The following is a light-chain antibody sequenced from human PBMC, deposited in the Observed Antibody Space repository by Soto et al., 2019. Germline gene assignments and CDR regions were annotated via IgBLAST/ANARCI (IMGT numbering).Light chain of an antibody. CDR2: LGY. CDR1: QSLLHSNGDTY. V-gene: IGKV2-28*01. J-gene: IGKJ3*01. Sequence: DIVLTQSPLSLPVTPGEPASISCRSSQSLLHSNGDTYLDWYLQKPGQSPQLLVYLGYNRAFGVPDRFSGTGSGADFTLKIRRVEAEDVGVYYCMQTLQAPKTFGPGTKVDIK. CDR3: MQTLQAPKT.